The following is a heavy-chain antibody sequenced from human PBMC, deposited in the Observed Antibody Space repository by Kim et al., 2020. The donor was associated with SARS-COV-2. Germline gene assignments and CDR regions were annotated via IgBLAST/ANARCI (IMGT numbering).Heavy chain of an antibody. V-gene: IGHV3-23*01. J-gene: IGHJ4*02. CDR1: GFTFSSYA. Sequence: GGSLRLSCAASGFTFSSYAMSWVRQAPGKGLEWVSAISGSGGSTYYADSVKGRFTISRDNSKNTLYLQMNSLRAEDTAVYYCAKDLAVPPEIYSSSYPAPDYFDYWGQGTLVTVSS. CDR2: ISGSGGST. CDR3: AKDLAVPPEIYSSSYPAPDYFDY. D-gene: IGHD6-13*01.